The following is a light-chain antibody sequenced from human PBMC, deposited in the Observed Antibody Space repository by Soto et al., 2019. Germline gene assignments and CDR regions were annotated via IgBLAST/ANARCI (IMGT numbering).Light chain of an antibody. CDR2: LNSDGSH. J-gene: IGLJ2*01. Sequence: QPVLTQSPSASASLGASVKLTCTLSSGHSSYAIAWHQQQPEKGPRYLMKLNSDGSHSKGDGIPDGFSGSSSGAERYLTISRLQSEDEADYYCQTWVSGIEVFGGGTNVTVL. CDR1: SGHSSYA. V-gene: IGLV4-69*01. CDR3: QTWVSGIEV.